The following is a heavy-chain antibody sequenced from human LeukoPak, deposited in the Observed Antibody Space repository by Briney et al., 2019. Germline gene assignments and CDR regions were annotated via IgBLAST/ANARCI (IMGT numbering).Heavy chain of an antibody. CDR2: IYSGGYT. J-gene: IGHJ6*02. V-gene: IGHV3-53*01. CDR3: AREPINYYDSSGYYYGMDV. Sequence: GGSLRLSGAASGFTVSSNHMSWVRQAPGKGLEWVSVIYSGGYTYYADSVKGRFTISRDNSKNTLYLQMNSLRAEDTAVYYCAREPINYYDSSGYYYGMDVWGQGTTVTVSS. CDR1: GFTVSSNH. D-gene: IGHD3-22*01.